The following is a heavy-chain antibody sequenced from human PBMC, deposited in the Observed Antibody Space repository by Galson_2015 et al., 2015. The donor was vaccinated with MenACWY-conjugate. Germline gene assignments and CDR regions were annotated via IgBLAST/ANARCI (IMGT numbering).Heavy chain of an antibody. V-gene: IGHV6-1*01. CDR1: GDSVSTHSAA. Sequence: CAISGDSVSTHSAAWNWIRQSPSRGLEWLGRTYYRSQWKNDYAVSVKSRITINPDTSKNQFSLQLNSVTSEDTAVYYCARDLGSGTDTWVDLWGQGTLVTVSS. J-gene: IGHJ5*02. CDR3: ARDLGSGTDTWVDL. D-gene: IGHD2-15*01. CDR2: TYYRSQWKN.